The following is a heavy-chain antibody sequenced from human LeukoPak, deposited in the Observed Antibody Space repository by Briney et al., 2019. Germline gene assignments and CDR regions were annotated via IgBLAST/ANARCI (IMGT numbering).Heavy chain of an antibody. CDR3: ARVYYDSSGYQEYFQH. Sequence: SQTLSLTCTVSGGSISSGGYCWSWIRQHPGKGLEWIGYIYYSGSTYYNPSLKSRVTISVDTSKNQFSLKLSSVTAADTAVYYCARVYYDSSGYQEYFQHWGQGTLVTVSS. J-gene: IGHJ1*01. CDR2: IYYSGST. D-gene: IGHD3-22*01. CDR1: GGSISSGGYC. V-gene: IGHV4-31*03.